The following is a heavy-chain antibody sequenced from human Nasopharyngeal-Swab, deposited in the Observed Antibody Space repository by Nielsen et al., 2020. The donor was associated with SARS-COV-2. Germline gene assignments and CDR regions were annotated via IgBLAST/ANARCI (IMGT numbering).Heavy chain of an antibody. CDR3: ARQYSSSWCFDY. Sequence: GESLKISCAASGFTFSSYWMSWVRQALGKGLEWVANIKQDGSEKYYVDSVKGRFTISRDNAKNSLYLQMNSLRAEDTAVYYCARQYSSSWCFDYWGQGTLVTVSS. D-gene: IGHD6-13*01. J-gene: IGHJ4*02. CDR1: GFTFSSYW. CDR2: IKQDGSEK. V-gene: IGHV3-7*01.